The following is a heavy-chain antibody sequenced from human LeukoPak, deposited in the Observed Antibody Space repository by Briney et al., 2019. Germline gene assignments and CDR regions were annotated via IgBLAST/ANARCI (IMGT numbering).Heavy chain of an antibody. CDR1: GFTFSTYA. CDR2: FSASGGTT. V-gene: IGHV3-23*01. D-gene: IGHD2-15*01. J-gene: IGHJ4*02. CDR3: AKDTCSGGNCYFPFDF. Sequence: SGGSLRLSCAASGFTFSTYAMNWVRQAPGKGVEWISGFSASGGTTYYADSVKGRFTISRDNSKDTLYLQMNSLRAEDTAVYFCAKDTCSGGNCYFPFDFWGQGTLVTVSS.